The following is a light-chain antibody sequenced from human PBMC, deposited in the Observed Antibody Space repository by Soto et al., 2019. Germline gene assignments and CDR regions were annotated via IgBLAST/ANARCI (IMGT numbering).Light chain of an antibody. V-gene: IGKV3-15*01. CDR1: QSISDT. CDR3: QQYDNWPWT. J-gene: IGKJ1*01. Sequence: EIVMTQSPATLSVSPGGRATLSCRASQSISDTLAWSQQKPGQAPRLLIHGASTRAPGFPARFSGSGSGTDFTLTISSLQSEDFAVYYCQQYDNWPWTFGQGTKVDIK. CDR2: GAS.